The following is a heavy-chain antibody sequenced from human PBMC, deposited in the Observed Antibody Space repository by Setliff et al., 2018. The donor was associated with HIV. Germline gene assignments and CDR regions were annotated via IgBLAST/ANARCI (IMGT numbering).Heavy chain of an antibody. CDR1: RYTFTDYY. D-gene: IGHD3-10*01. V-gene: IGHV1-69-2*01. CDR3: ATSRGVRRVPLPFDY. J-gene: IGHJ4*01. CDR2: IDPVNGET. Sequence: VASVKVSCKASRYTFTDYYIHWVQQAPGKGLEWMGRIDPVNGETTYAENFQGRVAITADTSTDTAYLKLSSLKSDDTAVYYCATSRGVRRVPLPFDYWGQGTLVTVSS.